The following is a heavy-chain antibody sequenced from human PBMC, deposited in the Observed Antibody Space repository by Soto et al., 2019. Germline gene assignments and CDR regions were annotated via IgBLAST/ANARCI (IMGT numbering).Heavy chain of an antibody. D-gene: IGHD3-10*01. CDR1: GYTFSNFG. CDR2: ISAYNGNT. Sequence: SVKVSCKASGYTFSNFGFTWVRQAPGQGLEWMGWISAYNGNTDFAQKFQGRVTMTTDTSTSTAYMELWYLTSDDTAVYYCSRAGAYGSFYFFDYWGQGTLVTVSS. J-gene: IGHJ4*02. CDR3: SRAGAYGSFYFFDY. V-gene: IGHV1-18*01.